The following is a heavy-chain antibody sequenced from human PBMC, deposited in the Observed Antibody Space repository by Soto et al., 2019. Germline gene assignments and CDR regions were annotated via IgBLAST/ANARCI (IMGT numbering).Heavy chain of an antibody. D-gene: IGHD6-13*01. V-gene: IGHV4-61*01. J-gene: IGHJ6*02. CDR2: IYYSGST. CDR3: ARVGIAARYGMDV. CDR1: GGSVSSGSYY. Sequence: QVQLQESGPGLVKPSETLSLTCTVSGGSVSSGSYYWSWIRQPPGKGLEWIGYIYYSGSTNYNPSLTSRVTISVDTSKNQFSLKLSSVTAADTAVYYCARVGIAARYGMDVWGQGTTVTVSS.